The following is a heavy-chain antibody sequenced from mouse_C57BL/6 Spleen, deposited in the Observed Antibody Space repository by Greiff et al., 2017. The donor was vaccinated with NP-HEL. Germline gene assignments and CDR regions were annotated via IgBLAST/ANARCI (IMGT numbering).Heavy chain of an antibody. CDR2: ISYDGSN. V-gene: IGHV3-6*01. J-gene: IGHJ3*01. CDR1: GYSITSGYY. D-gene: IGHD2-3*01. Sequence: EVHLVESGPGLVKPSQSLSLTCSVTGYSITSGYYWNWIRQFPGNKLEWMGYISYDGSNNYNPSLKNRISITRDTSKNQFFLKLNSVTTEDTATYYCARDDAWFAYWGQGTLVTVSA. CDR3: ARDDAWFAY.